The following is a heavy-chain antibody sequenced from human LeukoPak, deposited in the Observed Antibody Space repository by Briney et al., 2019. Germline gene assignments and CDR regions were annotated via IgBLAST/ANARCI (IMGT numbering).Heavy chain of an antibody. J-gene: IGHJ5*02. Sequence: GASVKVSCKTSGYPFTNYGITWVRQAPGQGLEWMGWISAYNGITNYAQKLQGRVTLTTDTSRSTAYMDLRSLRSDDTAVYYCARVDAREPITIFVPTRGNWFDPWGQGTLVTVSS. CDR2: ISAYNGIT. D-gene: IGHD3-3*01. CDR1: GYPFTNYG. V-gene: IGHV1-18*01. CDR3: ARVDAREPITIFVPTRGNWFDP.